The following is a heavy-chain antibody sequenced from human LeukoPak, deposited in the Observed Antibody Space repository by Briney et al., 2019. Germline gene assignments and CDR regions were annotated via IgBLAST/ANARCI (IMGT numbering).Heavy chain of an antibody. CDR2: IHHSGST. J-gene: IGHJ3*02. CDR1: GYSISRGYY. D-gene: IGHD3-10*01. Sequence: SETLSLTCGVSGYSISRGYYWGWIRPPPGKGLEWIGNIHHSGSTYYNPPLKSRATISVDTSKNHFSLKLSSVTAADTAVYYCARLHSDYYDIWGQGTMVTVSS. V-gene: IGHV4-38-2*01. CDR3: ARLHSDYYDI.